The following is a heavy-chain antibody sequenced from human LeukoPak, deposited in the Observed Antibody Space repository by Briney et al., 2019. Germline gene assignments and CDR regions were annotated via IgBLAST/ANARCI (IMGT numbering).Heavy chain of an antibody. CDR3: ARDLGGPDWYFDL. CDR1: GFTFSSYA. CDR2: ISSNGGST. J-gene: IGHJ2*01. V-gene: IGHV3-64*01. D-gene: IGHD4-23*01. Sequence: GGSLRLSCAASGFTFSSYAMHWVRQAPGKGLEYVSAISSNGGSTYYANSVKGRFTISRDNSKNTLYLQMGSLRAEDTAVYYCARDLGGPDWYFDLWGRGTLVTVSS.